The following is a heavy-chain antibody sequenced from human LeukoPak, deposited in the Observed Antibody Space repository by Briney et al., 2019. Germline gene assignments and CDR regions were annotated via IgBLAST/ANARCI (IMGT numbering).Heavy chain of an antibody. CDR3: VRDIQWRFDP. D-gene: IGHD2-8*01. CDR2: ISTNKGNT. CDR1: GYMFTSYG. J-gene: IGHJ5*02. V-gene: IGHV1-18*01. Sequence: ASVKVSCKASGYMFTSYGISWVRQAPGQGLEWMGWISTNKGNTNYAQRLQGRVTMTTDTSTSTAYMELRSLRSDGTAIYYCVRDIQWRFDPWGQGTLVTVSS.